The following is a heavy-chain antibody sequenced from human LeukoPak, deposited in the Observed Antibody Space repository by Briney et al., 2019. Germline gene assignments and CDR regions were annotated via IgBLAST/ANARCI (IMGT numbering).Heavy chain of an antibody. J-gene: IGHJ6*02. D-gene: IGHD5-12*01. Sequence: SETLSLTCSVSGGSIRSDDSYWTWIRQSPGKGLEWIGYMYYSGNTYYNPSLKSRVTISEDRSKSQIFLRLASLTAADTAVYYCARDRWMKAGNIWLHYGMDVWGQGITVTVSS. CDR3: ARDRWMKAGNIWLHYGMDV. CDR2: MYYSGNT. CDR1: GGSIRSDDSY. V-gene: IGHV4-30-4*01.